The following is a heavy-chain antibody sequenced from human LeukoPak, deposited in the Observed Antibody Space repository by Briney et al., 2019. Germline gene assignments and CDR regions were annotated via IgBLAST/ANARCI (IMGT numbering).Heavy chain of an antibody. D-gene: IGHD6-19*01. CDR3: ARDRLSSGWLTDS. CDR1: GFTLSSYS. V-gene: IGHV3-21*01. J-gene: IGHJ4*02. Sequence: GGSLRLSCAASGFTLSSYSMNWVRQAPGKGLEWVSSLSSSSSYIYYADSVKGRFTISRDNTKNSLFLQMNSLRAEDTAVYFCARDRLSSGWLTDSWGQGTLVTVSS. CDR2: LSSSSSYI.